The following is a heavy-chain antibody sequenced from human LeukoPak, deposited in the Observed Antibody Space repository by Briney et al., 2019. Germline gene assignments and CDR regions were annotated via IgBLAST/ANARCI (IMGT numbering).Heavy chain of an antibody. Sequence: ASVKVSCKASGYTFTSYGISWVRQAPGQGLEWMGWISAYNGNTNYAQKLQGRVTMTTDTSTSTAYMELRSLRSDDTAVYYCARDRAKSIVVVPAGYWGQGTPVTVSS. CDR3: ARDRAKSIVVVPAGY. J-gene: IGHJ4*02. CDR1: GYTFTSYG. D-gene: IGHD2-2*01. V-gene: IGHV1-18*01. CDR2: ISAYNGNT.